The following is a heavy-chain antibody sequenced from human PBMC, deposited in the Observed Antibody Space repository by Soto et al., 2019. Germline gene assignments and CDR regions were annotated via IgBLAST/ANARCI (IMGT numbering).Heavy chain of an antibody. CDR1: GFIFSNYW. D-gene: IGHD3-10*01. J-gene: IGHJ4*02. V-gene: IGHV3-74*01. Sequence: EVQLVESGGGLVQPGGSLRLSCAASGFIFSNYWMHWVRQVPGKGLVWVSYVNYNGSWTAYTDSVKGRFTIPRDNAKNTLYLQMNSLTAEETAVYYCARDYYGLGIDYWGQGTLVTVSS. CDR3: ARDYYGLGIDY. CDR2: VNYNGSWT.